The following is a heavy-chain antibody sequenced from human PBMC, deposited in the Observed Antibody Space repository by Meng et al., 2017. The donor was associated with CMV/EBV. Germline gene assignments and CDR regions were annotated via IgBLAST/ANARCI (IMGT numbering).Heavy chain of an antibody. CDR3: ARSPGAITNWFDP. CDR1: GYTFTGYY. CDR2: INPNSGGT. J-gene: IGHJ5*02. D-gene: IGHD1-26*01. V-gene: IGHV1-2*02. Sequence: ASVKVSCKASGYTFTGYYMHWVRQAPGQGLEWMGWINPNSGGTNYAQKFQGRVTMTRDTSISTAYMELSRLRSDDTAVYYCARSPGAITNWFDPWGQGTLVPSPQ.